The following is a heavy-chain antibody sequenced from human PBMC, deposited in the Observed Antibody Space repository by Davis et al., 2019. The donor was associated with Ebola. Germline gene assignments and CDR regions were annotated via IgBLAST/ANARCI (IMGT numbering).Heavy chain of an antibody. CDR2: TSHSERER. D-gene: IGHD3-3*01. CDR3: ARAVFHEVLDY. J-gene: IGHJ4*02. Sequence: PGGSLRLSCVASGFTFSNHAMHWVRQAPGKGLEWVAVTSHSERERFYGDSVKGRFTISRDNSENTLYLKMNSLTADDTAVYYCARAVFHEVLDYWGQGTPVTVSS. V-gene: IGHV3-30*04. CDR1: GFTFSNHA.